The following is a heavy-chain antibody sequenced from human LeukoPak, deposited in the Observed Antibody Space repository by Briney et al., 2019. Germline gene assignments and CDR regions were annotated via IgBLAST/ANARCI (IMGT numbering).Heavy chain of an antibody. CDR3: ATHGSAHYYMDV. V-gene: IGHV4-61*05. Sequence: SETLSLTCTVSGGSISSSSYYWGWIRQPPGKGLDWIGYIYYSGSTNYNPSLKSRVTISVDTSKNQFSLKLSSVTAADTAVYYCATHGSAHYYMDVWGKGTTVTISS. J-gene: IGHJ6*03. D-gene: IGHD2-2*03. CDR1: GGSISSSSYY. CDR2: IYYSGST.